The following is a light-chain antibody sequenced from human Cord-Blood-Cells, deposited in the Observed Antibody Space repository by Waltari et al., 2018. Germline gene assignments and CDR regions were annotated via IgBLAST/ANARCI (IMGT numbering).Light chain of an antibody. V-gene: IGLV2-14*03. Sequence: QSALTQPASVSGSPGQSITLSCTVTSSDVGGYNYVSWYQHNPGKAPKLMIYDVSNRPSVVSNRFSGSKSGNTASLTISGLQAEDEADYYCSSYTSSSTWVFGGGTKLTVL. CDR2: DVS. J-gene: IGLJ3*02. CDR1: SSDVGGYNY. CDR3: SSYTSSSTWV.